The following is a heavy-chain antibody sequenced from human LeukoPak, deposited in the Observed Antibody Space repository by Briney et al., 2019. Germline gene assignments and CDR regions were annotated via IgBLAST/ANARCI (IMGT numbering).Heavy chain of an antibody. CDR2: ISAYNGNT. D-gene: IGHD6-19*01. V-gene: IGHV1-18*01. Sequence: ASVKVSCKASGYSFTIFGISWVRQAPGQGLEWMGWISAYNGNTNYAQKLQGRVTMTTDTSTSTAYMELRSLRSEDTAVYYCAARDSSGQRGGFFDYWGQGTLVTVSS. CDR3: AARDSSGQRGGFFDY. J-gene: IGHJ4*02. CDR1: GYSFTIFG.